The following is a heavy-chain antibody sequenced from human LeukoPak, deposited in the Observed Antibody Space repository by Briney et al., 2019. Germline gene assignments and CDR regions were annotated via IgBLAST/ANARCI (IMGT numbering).Heavy chain of an antibody. Sequence: ESGGSLRLSCAASGFSFGFYGLHWVRQAPGKGLEWVAFIRTDGSIDYYADSVRGRFTISRDNAKNTLYLQMNSLRAEDTAVYYCARANGDYDLYFDYWGQGTLVTVSS. J-gene: IGHJ4*02. CDR2: IRTDGSID. CDR1: GFSFGFYG. CDR3: ARANGDYDLYFDY. D-gene: IGHD4-17*01. V-gene: IGHV3-30*02.